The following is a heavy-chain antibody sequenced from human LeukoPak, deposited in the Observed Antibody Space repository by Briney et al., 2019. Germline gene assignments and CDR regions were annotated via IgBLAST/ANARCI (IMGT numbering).Heavy chain of an antibody. V-gene: IGHV3-21*01. J-gene: IGHJ4*02. CDR1: GFTFSNYG. CDR2: ISSSSSYI. CDR3: ARGRFLEWLLLELDY. Sequence: GGSLRLSCAASGFTFSNYGMNWVRQAPGKGLEWVSPISSSSSYIYYADSVKGRFTISRDNAKNSLYLQMNSLRAEDTAVYYCARGRFLEWLLLELDYWGQGTLVTVSS. D-gene: IGHD3-3*01.